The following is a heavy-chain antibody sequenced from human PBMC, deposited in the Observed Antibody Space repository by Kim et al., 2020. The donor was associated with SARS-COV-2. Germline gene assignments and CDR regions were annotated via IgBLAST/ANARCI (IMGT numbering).Heavy chain of an antibody. CDR3: ARDPEYYGSGSYVRFDY. Sequence: ASVKVSCKASGYTFTSYAMHWVRQAPGQRLEWMGWINAGNGNTKYSQKFQGRVTITRDTSASTAYMELSSLRSEDTAVYYCARDPEYYGSGSYVRFDYWGQGTLVTVSS. CDR2: INAGNGNT. D-gene: IGHD3-10*01. J-gene: IGHJ4*02. CDR1: GYTFTSYA. V-gene: IGHV1-3*01.